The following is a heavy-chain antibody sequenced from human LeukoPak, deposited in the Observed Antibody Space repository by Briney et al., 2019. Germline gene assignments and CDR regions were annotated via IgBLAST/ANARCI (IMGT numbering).Heavy chain of an antibody. D-gene: IGHD3-22*01. V-gene: IGHV4-38-2*01. CDR2: IYHSGST. Sequence: SETLSLTCAVSGYSISSGYYWGRIRQPSGKGLEWIGSIYHSGSTYYNPSLKSRVTISVGTSKNQFSLKLSSVTAADTAVYYCARHVEITMIVVGRGVFDYWGQGTLVTVSS. CDR3: ARHVEITMIVVGRGVFDY. J-gene: IGHJ4*02. CDR1: GYSISSGYY.